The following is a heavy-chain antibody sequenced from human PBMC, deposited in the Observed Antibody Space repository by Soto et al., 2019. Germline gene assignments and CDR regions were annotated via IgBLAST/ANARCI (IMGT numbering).Heavy chain of an antibody. D-gene: IGHD2-8*01. CDR1: GGSISSGDYY. Sequence: PSETLSLTCTVSGGSISSGDYYLRWIRPPPGKGLEWIGYIYYSGSTYYNPSLKSRVTISVDTSKNQFSLKLSSVTAADTAVYYCARGGRDIVLMVYASPWFDPWGQGTLVTVSS. CDR2: IYYSGST. CDR3: ARGGRDIVLMVYASPWFDP. J-gene: IGHJ5*02. V-gene: IGHV4-30-4*01.